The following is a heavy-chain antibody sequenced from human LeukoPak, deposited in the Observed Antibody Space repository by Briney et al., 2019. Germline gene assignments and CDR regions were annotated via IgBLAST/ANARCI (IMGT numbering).Heavy chain of an antibody. CDR3: AREGYQLPDYYYYGMDV. J-gene: IGHJ6*02. CDR1: GFTFTDFW. V-gene: IGHV3-74*01. D-gene: IGHD2-2*01. CDR2: INDEGTNT. Sequence: PGGSLRLSCAASGFTFTDFWMHWVRQGPGKRLVWVSRINDEGTNTGYADFVKGRFTISRDNSKNTLYLQMNSLRAEDTAVYYCAREGYQLPDYYYYGMDVWGQGTTVTVSS.